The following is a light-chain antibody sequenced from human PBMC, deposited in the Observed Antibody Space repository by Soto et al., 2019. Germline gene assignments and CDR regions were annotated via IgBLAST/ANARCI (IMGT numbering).Light chain of an antibody. J-gene: IGKJ3*01. CDR2: DAS. CDR3: QQRSNWPPEIT. V-gene: IGKV3-11*01. Sequence: EIVLTQSPATLSLSPGERATLSCRASQSVSSYLAWYQQKPGQAPRHLIYDASNRATGIPARFSGSGSGTDFTLSISSLEPEDFAVYYCQQRSNWPPEITFGPGTKVDIK. CDR1: QSVSSY.